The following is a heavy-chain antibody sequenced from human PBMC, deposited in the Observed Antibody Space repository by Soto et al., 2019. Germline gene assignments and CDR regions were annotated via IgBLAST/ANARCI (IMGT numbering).Heavy chain of an antibody. D-gene: IGHD3-10*01. CDR2: IWYDGSNK. Sequence: GGSLRLSCAASGFTFSSYGMHWVRQAPGKGLEWVAVIWYDGSNKYYADSVKGRFTISRDNSKNTLYLQMNSLRAEDTAVYCCARDLGQMVRGVNWFDPWGQGTLVTVSS. J-gene: IGHJ5*02. CDR3: ARDLGQMVRGVNWFDP. V-gene: IGHV3-33*01. CDR1: GFTFSSYG.